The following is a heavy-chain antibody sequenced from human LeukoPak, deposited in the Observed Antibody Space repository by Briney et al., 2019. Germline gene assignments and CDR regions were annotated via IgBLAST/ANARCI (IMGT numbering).Heavy chain of an antibody. CDR3: ARVDTIFGVVIPFDY. Sequence: ASVKVSCKASGYTFTSYGISWVRRAPGQGLEWMGWISAYNGNTNYAQKLQGRVTMTTDTSTSTAYMELRSLRSDDTAVYYCARVDTIFGVVIPFDYWGQGTLVTVSS. V-gene: IGHV1-18*01. D-gene: IGHD3-3*01. CDR1: GYTFTSYG. J-gene: IGHJ4*02. CDR2: ISAYNGNT.